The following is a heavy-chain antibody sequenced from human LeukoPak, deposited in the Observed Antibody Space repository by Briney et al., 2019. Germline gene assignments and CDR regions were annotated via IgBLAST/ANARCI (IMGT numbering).Heavy chain of an antibody. CDR1: GGSISSGGYS. CDR2: IYHSGST. D-gene: IGHD4-23*01. J-gene: IGHJ4*02. CDR3: AREPPSPTVVTD. Sequence: SETLSLTCAVSGGSISSGGYSWSWIRQPPGKGLEWIGYIYHSGSTYYNPSLKSRVTISVDRSKNQFSLKLSSVTAADTAVYYCAREPPSPTVVTDWGQGTLVTVSS. V-gene: IGHV4-30-2*01.